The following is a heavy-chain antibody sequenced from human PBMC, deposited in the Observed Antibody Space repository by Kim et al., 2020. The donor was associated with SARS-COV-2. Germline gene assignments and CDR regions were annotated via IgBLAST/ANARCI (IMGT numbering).Heavy chain of an antibody. V-gene: IGHV4-39*01. Sequence: SETLSLTCTVSGGSISSRSSYWGWIRQPPGKGLEWIGSIYYSGSTYYNPSLKSRVTISVDTSKHQFSLKLSSVTAADTAVYYCARPRDIVVLPAAIFVDAFDVWGQGTMVTVSS. CDR2: IYYSGST. D-gene: IGHD2-2*01. CDR1: GGSISSRSSY. J-gene: IGHJ3*01. CDR3: ARPRDIVVLPAAIFVDAFDV.